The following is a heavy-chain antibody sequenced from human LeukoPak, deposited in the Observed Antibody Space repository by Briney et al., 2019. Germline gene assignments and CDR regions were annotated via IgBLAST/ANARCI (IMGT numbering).Heavy chain of an antibody. CDR2: IYPGDSDT. V-gene: IGHV5-51*01. CDR1: GYSFTSYW. J-gene: IGHJ5*02. CDR3: ARLLMVRGVISWFDP. D-gene: IGHD3-10*01. Sequence: GESLKISCKGSGYSFTSYWIGWVRQMPGQGLEWMGIIYPGDSDTRYSPSFQGQVTISADKSISIAYLQWSSLKASDTAMYYCARLLMVRGVISWFDPWGQGTLVTVSS.